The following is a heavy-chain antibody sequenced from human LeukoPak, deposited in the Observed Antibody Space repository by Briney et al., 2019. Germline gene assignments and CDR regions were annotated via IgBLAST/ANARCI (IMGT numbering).Heavy chain of an antibody. D-gene: IGHD1-14*01. CDR1: GYTFTSYD. Sequence: GASVKVSCKASGYTFTSYDINWVRQATGQGLEWMGWMNPNSGNTGYAQKFQGRVTMTRNTSISTAYMELSSLRSEDTAVYYCARENRYRRPSLDYWGQGTLVTVSS. CDR2: MNPNSGNT. J-gene: IGHJ4*02. CDR3: ARENRYRRPSLDY. V-gene: IGHV1-8*01.